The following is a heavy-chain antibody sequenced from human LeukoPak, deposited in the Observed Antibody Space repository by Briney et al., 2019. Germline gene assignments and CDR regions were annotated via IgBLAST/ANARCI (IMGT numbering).Heavy chain of an antibody. CDR3: ARDSDCSGGSCYFDY. CDR1: GGSISSYY. V-gene: IGHV4-59*01. CDR2: IYYSGST. J-gene: IGHJ4*02. Sequence: SETLSLTCTVSGGSISSYYWSWIRQPPGKGLEWIGYIYYSGSTNYNPSLKSRVTISVDTPKSQFSLKLSSVTAADTAVYYCARDSDCSGGSCYFDYWGQGTLVTVSS. D-gene: IGHD2-15*01.